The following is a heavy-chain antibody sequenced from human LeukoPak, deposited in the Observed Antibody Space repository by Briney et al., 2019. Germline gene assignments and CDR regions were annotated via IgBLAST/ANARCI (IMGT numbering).Heavy chain of an antibody. CDR3: ARDDTFGGGPYYYYMDV. Sequence: PSETLSLTCAVSGGSISSSNWWSWVRPPPGKGLEWIGEIYHSGSTNYNPSLKSRVTISVDKSKNQFSLKLSSVTAADTAVYYCARDDTFGGGPYYYYMDVWGKGTTVTVSS. CDR2: IYHSGST. V-gene: IGHV4-4*02. CDR1: GGSISSSNW. D-gene: IGHD3-16*01. J-gene: IGHJ6*03.